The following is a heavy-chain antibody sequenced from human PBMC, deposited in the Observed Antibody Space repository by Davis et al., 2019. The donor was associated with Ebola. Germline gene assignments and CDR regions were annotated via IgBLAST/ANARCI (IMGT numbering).Heavy chain of an antibody. V-gene: IGHV3-23*01. CDR2: ISGSGGST. CDR1: GFTFSSYA. CDR3: AKERETTVTMGGYYFDY. D-gene: IGHD4-17*01. Sequence: GESLKISCAASGFTFSSYAMSWVRQAPGKGLEWVSAISGSGGSTYYADSVKGRFTISRDNSKNTLYLQMNSLRAEDTAVYYCAKERETTVTMGGYYFDYWGQVTLVTVSS. J-gene: IGHJ4*02.